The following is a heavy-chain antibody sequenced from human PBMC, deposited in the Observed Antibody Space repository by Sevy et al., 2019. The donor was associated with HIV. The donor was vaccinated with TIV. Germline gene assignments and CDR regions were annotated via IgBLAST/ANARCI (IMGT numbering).Heavy chain of an antibody. CDR3: AREDRDIVYGMDV. J-gene: IGHJ6*02. CDR2: FYYSRST. CDR1: GGSMSGYY. V-gene: IGHV4-59*01. D-gene: IGHD2-15*01. Sequence: SETLSLTCTVSGGSMSGYYWSWIRQPPGKGLEWIGYFYYSRSTNYNPSLKSRVTISVDTSRNHSSLKLRSVTAADTAVYYCAREDRDIVYGMDVWGQWTTVTVSS.